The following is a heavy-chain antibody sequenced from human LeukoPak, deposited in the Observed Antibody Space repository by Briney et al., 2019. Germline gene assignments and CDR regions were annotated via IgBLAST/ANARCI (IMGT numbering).Heavy chain of an antibody. J-gene: IGHJ4*02. V-gene: IGHV4-59*08. CDR3: ASTVIGYSSGWYAY. Sequence: PSETLSLTCTVSGGSISSYYWSWIRQPPGKGLEWIGYIYYSGSTNYNPSLKSRVTISVDTSKNQFSLKLSSVTAADTAVYCCASTVIGYSSGWYAYWGQGTLVTVSS. CDR1: GGSISSYY. CDR2: IYYSGST. D-gene: IGHD6-19*01.